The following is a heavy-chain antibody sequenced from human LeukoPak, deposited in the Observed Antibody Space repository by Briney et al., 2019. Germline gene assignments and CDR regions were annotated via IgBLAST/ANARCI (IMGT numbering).Heavy chain of an antibody. CDR3: ARTRFGGGRGAWFDP. J-gene: IGHJ5*02. V-gene: IGHV3-7*01. D-gene: IGHD3-10*01. CDR1: GFTFSSYW. CDR2: IKQDGSEK. Sequence: GGPLRLSCAASGFTFSSYWMSWVRQAPGKGLEWVANIKQDGSEKYYVDSVKGRFTISRDNAKNSLYLQMNSLRAEDTAVYYCARTRFGGGRGAWFDPWGQGTLVTVSS.